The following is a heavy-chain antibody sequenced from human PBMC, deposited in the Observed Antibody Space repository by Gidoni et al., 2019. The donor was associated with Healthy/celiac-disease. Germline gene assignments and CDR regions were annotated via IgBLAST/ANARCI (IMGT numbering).Heavy chain of an antibody. J-gene: IGHJ5*02. D-gene: IGHD2-15*01. CDR2: IYYSGST. Sequence: QLQLQESGPGLVKPSETLSLTCTVSGGSISSSSYYWGWIRQPPGKGLEWIGSIYYSGSTYYNPSLKSRVTISVDTSKNQFSLKLSSVTAADTAVYYCANEGVVAANNWFDPWGQGTLVTVSS. CDR3: ANEGVVAANNWFDP. V-gene: IGHV4-39*01. CDR1: GGSISSSSYY.